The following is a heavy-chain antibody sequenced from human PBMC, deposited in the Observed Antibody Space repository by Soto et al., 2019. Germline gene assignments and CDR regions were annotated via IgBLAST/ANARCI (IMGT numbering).Heavy chain of an antibody. CDR3: ARSPYSSGYYYAIDY. J-gene: IGHJ4*02. Sequence: ASVKVSCKASGYALIMYYIHWMRQAPGQGLEWMGLINPSGGSTTYAQKFQGRVTMTRDTSTSTVYMDLSSLKSEDTAVYYCARSPYSSGYYYAIDYWGQGTQVTVSS. CDR1: GYALIMYY. CDR2: INPSGGST. V-gene: IGHV1-46*01. D-gene: IGHD3-22*01.